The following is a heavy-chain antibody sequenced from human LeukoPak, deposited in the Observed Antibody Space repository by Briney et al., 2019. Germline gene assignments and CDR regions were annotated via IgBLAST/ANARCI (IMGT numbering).Heavy chain of an antibody. CDR1: GGSISSYY. Sequence: PSETLSLTCTVSGGSISSYYWSWIRQPPGKGLERIGYIYYSGSTNYNPSLKSRVTISVDTSKNQFSLKLSSVTAADTAVYYCARSPYYDSSGHPSQAVDYWGQGTLVTVSS. CDR3: ARSPYYDSSGHPSQAVDY. D-gene: IGHD3-22*01. CDR2: IYYSGST. J-gene: IGHJ4*02. V-gene: IGHV4-59*01.